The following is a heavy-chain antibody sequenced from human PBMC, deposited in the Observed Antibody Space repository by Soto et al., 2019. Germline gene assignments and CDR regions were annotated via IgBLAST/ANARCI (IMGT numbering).Heavy chain of an antibody. CDR3: ALFRDYYGSGNY. D-gene: IGHD3-10*01. Sequence: SETLSLTCTVSGGSMISYYWSWIRQPPGRGLEWIGFIYYAGSTNYSPSFQGHVTISADKSISTAYLQWSSLKASDTAMYYCALFRDYYGSGNYWGQGTLVTVSS. CDR1: GGSMISYY. J-gene: IGHJ4*02. CDR2: IYYAGST. V-gene: IGHV4-59*12.